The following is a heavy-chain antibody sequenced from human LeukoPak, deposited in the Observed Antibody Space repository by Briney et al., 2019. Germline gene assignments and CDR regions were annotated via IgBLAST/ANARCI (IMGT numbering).Heavy chain of an antibody. CDR1: GFTFSRSD. CDR2: INGGGNT. V-gene: IGHV3-21*06. Sequence: GGSLRLSCEASGFTFSRSDMIWVRQAPGKGLEWVSSINGGGNTFYADSVKGRFAISRDNAKNSLYLQMNGLRAEDTAVYYCARDPAEADCWGQGTLVTVSS. J-gene: IGHJ4*02. CDR3: ARDPAEADC.